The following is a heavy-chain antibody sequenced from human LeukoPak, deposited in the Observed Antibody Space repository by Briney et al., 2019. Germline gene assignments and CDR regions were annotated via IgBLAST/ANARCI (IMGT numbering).Heavy chain of an antibody. Sequence: ASVTVSCKASGYTFTSYGSSWVRQAPGQGLEWMGWISAYNGNTNYAQKLQGRVTMTTDTSTSPAYMELRSLRSDDSAVYYCARAPLDTAMAGYWGQGTLVTVSS. CDR1: GYTFTSYG. J-gene: IGHJ4*02. CDR2: ISAYNGNT. CDR3: ARAPLDTAMAGY. V-gene: IGHV1-18*01. D-gene: IGHD5-18*01.